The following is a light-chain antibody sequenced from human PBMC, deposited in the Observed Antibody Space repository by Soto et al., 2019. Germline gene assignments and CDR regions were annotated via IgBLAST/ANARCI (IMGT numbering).Light chain of an antibody. CDR1: QSIGRW. Sequence: DIQMTQSPSTLSASVGDRVTITCRASQSIGRWLAWYQQKPGKAPRLLIHDVSTLQSGVPSRFSGSGSGTEFTLTISSLQPYDFATYYCQQSYSTPWTFGQGTKVEIK. CDR3: QQSYSTPWT. J-gene: IGKJ1*01. V-gene: IGKV1-5*01. CDR2: DVS.